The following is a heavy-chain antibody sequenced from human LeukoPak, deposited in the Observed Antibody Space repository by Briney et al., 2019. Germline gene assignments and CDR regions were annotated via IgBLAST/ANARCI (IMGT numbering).Heavy chain of an antibody. D-gene: IGHD1-26*01. J-gene: IGHJ3*02. CDR1: GFTFSTYS. V-gene: IGHV3-48*02. CDR3: ARAVGSGSPRTDAFDI. CDR2: ISSSSSYI. Sequence: QSGGSLRLSCAASGFTFSTYSMNWVRQAPGKGLQWVSYISSSSSYIFYADSVKGRFTISRDNAKNSLYLQMNSLRDEDTAVYYCARAVGSGSPRTDAFDIWGQGTMVTVSS.